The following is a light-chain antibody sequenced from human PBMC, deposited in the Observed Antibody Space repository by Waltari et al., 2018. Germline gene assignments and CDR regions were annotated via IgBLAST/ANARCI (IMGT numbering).Light chain of an antibody. CDR2: DVY. J-gene: IGLJ1*01. Sequence: QYALTQPRSVSGSPGQSVTISCTVTTSDVGGYKYVSWYQQHPDKSPRLIIYDVYTRPSGVPKRFSGSKSANTASLTISGLQSEDEADYYCCSYAGSFTWVFGTGTKVTVL. V-gene: IGLV2-11*01. CDR1: TSDVGGYKY. CDR3: CSYAGSFTWV.